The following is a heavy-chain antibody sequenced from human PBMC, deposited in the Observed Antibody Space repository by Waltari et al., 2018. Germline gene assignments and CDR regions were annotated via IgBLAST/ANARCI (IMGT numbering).Heavy chain of an antibody. CDR1: GGSISRYY. CDR3: AREVGQWLVRGWFDP. V-gene: IGHV4-59*01. Sequence: QVQLQESGPGLVKPSETLSLTCTVSGGSISRYYWSWIRQPPGKGLEWIGYIYYSGSTNYNPSLKSRVTISVDTSKNQFSLKLSSVTAADTAVYYCAREVGQWLVRGWFDPWGQGTLVTVSS. D-gene: IGHD6-19*01. J-gene: IGHJ5*02. CDR2: IYYSGST.